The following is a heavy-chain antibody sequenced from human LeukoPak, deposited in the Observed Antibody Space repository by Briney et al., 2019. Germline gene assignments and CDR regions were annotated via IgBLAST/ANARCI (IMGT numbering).Heavy chain of an antibody. Sequence: QPAGSLRLSCAASGVTFSSYAMSWVRQAPGKGLEWVSAISGSGGSTYYADSVKGRFTISRDNSKNTLYLQMNSLRAEDTALYYCAKDRGARRAGKLDYCGHGTLVTVSS. D-gene: IGHD3-10*01. CDR1: GVTFSSYA. CDR3: AKDRGARRAGKLDY. CDR2: ISGSGGST. V-gene: IGHV3-23*01. J-gene: IGHJ4*01.